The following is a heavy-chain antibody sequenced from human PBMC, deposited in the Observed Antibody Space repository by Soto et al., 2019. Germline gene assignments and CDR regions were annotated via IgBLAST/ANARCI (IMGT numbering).Heavy chain of an antibody. CDR3: ARDHGGGGLTLEY. D-gene: IGHD3-10*01. V-gene: IGHV3-11*01. CDR2: ISNSGRIT. Sequence: DLEESGGGLVKPGGSLRLSCTASGFICSDYYMSWIRQAPGKGLEWVSDISNSGRITHHADSVEGRFTISRDNAKDSLYLQMNSLRPEDSAIYYCARDHGGGGLTLEYWGQGTLVTVSS. J-gene: IGHJ4*02. CDR1: GFICSDYY.